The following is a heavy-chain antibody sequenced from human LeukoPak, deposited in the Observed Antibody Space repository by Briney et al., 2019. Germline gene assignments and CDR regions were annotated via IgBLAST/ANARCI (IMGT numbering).Heavy chain of an antibody. Sequence: SVKVSCKASGGTFSSYAISWVRQAPGQGLEWMGGIIPIFGTANYAQKFQGRVTITTDESTSTAYMELSSLRSEDTAVYHCARAAITMSAMALGAFDIWGQGTMVTVSS. D-gene: IGHD3-22*01. CDR1: GGTFSSYA. CDR3: ARAAITMSAMALGAFDI. J-gene: IGHJ3*02. V-gene: IGHV1-69*05. CDR2: IIPIFGTA.